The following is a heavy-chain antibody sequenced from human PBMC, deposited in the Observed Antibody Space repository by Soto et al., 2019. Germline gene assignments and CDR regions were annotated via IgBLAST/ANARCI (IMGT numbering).Heavy chain of an antibody. J-gene: IGHJ4*02. V-gene: IGHV4-34*01. CDR3: AGASRAEALNY. D-gene: IGHD3-10*01. CDR1: GGSFSGYY. Sequence: SETLSLTCAVYGGSFSGYYWSWIRQPPGKGLEWIGEINHSGSTNYNPSLKSRVTISVDTSKNQFSLKLSSVTAADTAVYYCAGASRAEALNYWGQGTLVTVSS. CDR2: INHSGST.